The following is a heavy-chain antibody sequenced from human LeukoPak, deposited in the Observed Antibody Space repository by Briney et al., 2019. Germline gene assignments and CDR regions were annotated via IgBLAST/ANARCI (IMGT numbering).Heavy chain of an antibody. D-gene: IGHD5-18*01. CDR3: AKSVDTALVTTSFDI. J-gene: IGHJ3*02. CDR2: IYYSGRT. CDR1: GASISSSGHY. Sequence: PWETLALTCTVSGASISSSGHYWDWIRQSPVKGLEWFSSIYYSGRTFYKPSLRSRVTISDETSKNQFSLKLNSVTDADTALYYCAKSVDTALVTTSFDIWGQGTRVTVAT. V-gene: IGHV4-39*01.